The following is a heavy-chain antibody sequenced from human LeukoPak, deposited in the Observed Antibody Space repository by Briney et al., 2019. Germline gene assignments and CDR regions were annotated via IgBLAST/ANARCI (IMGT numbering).Heavy chain of an antibody. CDR1: GLTFRNYA. V-gene: IGHV3-23*01. D-gene: IGHD3-10*01. CDR3: AKGGHYSFFDA. CDR2: VSGKGDER. Sequence: PGGSLRLSCTVSGLTFRNYAMTWVRQAQGKGLEWLSTVSGKGDERFYADSVKGRFTLSRDNSKNTLNLQMNSLRVEDTALYYCAKGGHYSFFDAWGQGILVTVSS. J-gene: IGHJ5*02.